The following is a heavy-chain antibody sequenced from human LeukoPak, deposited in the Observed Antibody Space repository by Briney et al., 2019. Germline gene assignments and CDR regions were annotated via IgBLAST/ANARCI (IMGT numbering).Heavy chain of an antibody. CDR2: INHSGST. CDR1: VGSFSGYY. D-gene: IGHD3-16*02. Sequence: SETLSLTCDVYVGSFSGYYWNWIRQSPGKGLEWIGEINHSGSTNYNPSLKSRVTISIDTSKSHFSLKLSSVTAADTAVYYCATRVRLGELSDAFDIWGQGTTVTVSS. CDR3: ATRVRLGELSDAFDI. V-gene: IGHV4-34*01. J-gene: IGHJ3*02.